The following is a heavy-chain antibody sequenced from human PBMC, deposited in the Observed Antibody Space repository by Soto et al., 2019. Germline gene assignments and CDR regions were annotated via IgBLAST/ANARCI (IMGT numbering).Heavy chain of an antibody. Sequence: VQLVESGGGLIQPGGSLRLSCAASGFTVSNNHMTWVRQAAGKGLELVSFVHGGGSTSYADSVKGRFTISRDNSKNTLHLQMDSLRAEDTPIYSCAVRSTTAASLAYWGRGTLVTVSS. CDR1: GFTVSNNH. V-gene: IGHV3-53*01. CDR2: VHGGGST. CDR3: AVRSTTAASLAY. J-gene: IGHJ4*02. D-gene: IGHD3-16*01.